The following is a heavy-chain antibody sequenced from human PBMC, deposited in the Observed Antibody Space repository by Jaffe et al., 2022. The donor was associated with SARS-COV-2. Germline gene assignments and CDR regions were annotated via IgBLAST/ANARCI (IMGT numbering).Heavy chain of an antibody. CDR3: TRLRDYVWGSYRSYFDY. D-gene: IGHD3-16*02. CDR1: GFTFGDYA. CDR2: IRSKAYGGTT. V-gene: IGHV3-49*04. J-gene: IGHJ4*02. Sequence: EVQLVESGGGLVQPGRSLRLSCTASGFTFGDYAMSWVRQAPGKGLEWVGFIRSKAYGGTTEYAASVKGRFTISRDDSKSIAYLQMNSLKTEDTAVYYCTRLRDYVWGSYRSYFDYWGQGTLVTVSS.